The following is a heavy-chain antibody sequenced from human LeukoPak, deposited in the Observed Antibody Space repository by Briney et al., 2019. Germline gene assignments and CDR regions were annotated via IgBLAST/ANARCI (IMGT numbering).Heavy chain of an antibody. J-gene: IGHJ6*03. CDR2: IYSGGTT. CDR3: GRTPYYYYYMDV. CDR1: GFTVSSNY. V-gene: IGHV3-53*01. Sequence: GGSRRLSCAASGFTVSSNYMSWVRQAPGKGLEWVSVIYSGGTTYYADSVTGRFTISRDSSKNTLYLQMNSLRAEDTAVYYCGRTPYYYYYMDVWGKGTTVTVSS. D-gene: IGHD1-1*01.